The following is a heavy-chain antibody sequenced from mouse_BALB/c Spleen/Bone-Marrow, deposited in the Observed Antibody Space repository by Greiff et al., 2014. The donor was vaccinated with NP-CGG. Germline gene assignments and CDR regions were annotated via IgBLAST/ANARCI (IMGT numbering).Heavy chain of an antibody. CDR2: INSNGGST. D-gene: IGHD2-1*01. Sequence: VQLQQSGGGLVQPGGSLKLSCAASGFTFSSYGMSWVRQTPDKRLELVASINSNGGSTYYPDSVKGRFTISRDNAKNTLSLQMSSLKSEDTAMYYCARGNYGNYVDYFDYWGQGTTLPVSS. CDR3: ARGNYGNYVDYFDY. V-gene: IGHV5-6-3*01. J-gene: IGHJ2*01. CDR1: GFTFSSYG.